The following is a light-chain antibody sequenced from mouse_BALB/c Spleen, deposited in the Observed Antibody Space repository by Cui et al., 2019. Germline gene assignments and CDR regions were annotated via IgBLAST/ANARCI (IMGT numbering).Light chain of an antibody. J-gene: IGKJ1*01. Sequence: QIVLTQYPAIMSASPGEKVTMTCSASSSVSYMYWYQQKPGSSPRLLIYDTSNLASGVPVRFSGSGSGTSYSLTISRMEAEDAATYYCQQWSSYPRTFGGGTKLEIK. CDR1: SSVSY. CDR2: DTS. V-gene: IGKV4-55*01. CDR3: QQWSSYPRT.